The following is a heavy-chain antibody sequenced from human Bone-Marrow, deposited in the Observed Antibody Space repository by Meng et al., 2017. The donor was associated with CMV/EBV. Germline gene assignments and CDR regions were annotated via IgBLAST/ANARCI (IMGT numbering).Heavy chain of an antibody. Sequence: GESLKISCAASGFTFSSYAMHWVRQAPGKGLEWVAVISYDGSNKYYADSVKGRITISRDNSKNTLYLQMNSLRAEDTAVYYCARGGARYSSSSDYWGQGTLVTVSS. D-gene: IGHD6-6*01. CDR1: GFTFSSYA. CDR2: ISYDGSNK. J-gene: IGHJ4*02. CDR3: ARGGARYSSSSDY. V-gene: IGHV3-30-3*01.